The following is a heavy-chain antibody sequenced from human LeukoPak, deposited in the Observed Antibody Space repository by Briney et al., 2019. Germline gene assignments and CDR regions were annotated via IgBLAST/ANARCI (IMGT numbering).Heavy chain of an antibody. J-gene: IGHJ4*02. V-gene: IGHV3-7*01. CDR3: ARDYGGSSPFDY. CDR1: GSSISSSSYY. CDR2: IKQDGSEK. D-gene: IGHD4-23*01. Sequence: ETLSLTCTVSGSSISSSSYYWGWIRQPPGKGLEWVANIKQDGSEKYYVDSVKGRFTISRDNAKNSLYLQMNSLRAEDTAVYYCARDYGGSSPFDYWGQGTLVTVSS.